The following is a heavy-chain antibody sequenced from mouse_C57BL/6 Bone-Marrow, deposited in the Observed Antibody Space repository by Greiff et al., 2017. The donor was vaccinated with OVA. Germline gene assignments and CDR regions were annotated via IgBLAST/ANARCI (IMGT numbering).Heavy chain of an antibody. D-gene: IGHD2-4*01. CDR2: IDPEDGEN. Sequence: VQLKQSGAELVKPGASVKLSCTASGFNIKDYYMHWVKQRTEQGLEWIGRIDPEDGENKYAPKFQGKATITADTASNTAYLQLSSLTSEDTAVYYWARDEGLRDFGYWGQGTTLTVSS. J-gene: IGHJ2*01. V-gene: IGHV14-2*01. CDR1: GFNIKDYY. CDR3: ARDEGLRDFGY.